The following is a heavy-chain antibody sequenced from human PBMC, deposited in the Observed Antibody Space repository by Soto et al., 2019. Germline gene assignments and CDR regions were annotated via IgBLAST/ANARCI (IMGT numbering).Heavy chain of an antibody. CDR1: GGTFSSYA. D-gene: IGHD2-15*01. Sequence: ASVKVSCKASGGTFSSYAISWVRQAPGQGLEWMGGIIPIFGTANYAQKFQGRVTITADKSTSTAYMELSSLGSEDTAVYYCARSEGYCSGGSCSCSYWGQGPLVTVSS. CDR3: ARSEGYCSGGSCSCSY. J-gene: IGHJ4*02. V-gene: IGHV1-69*06. CDR2: IIPIFGTA.